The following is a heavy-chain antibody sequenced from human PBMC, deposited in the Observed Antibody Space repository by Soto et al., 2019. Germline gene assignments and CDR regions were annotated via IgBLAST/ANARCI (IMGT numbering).Heavy chain of an antibody. CDR2: ISAYNGNT. CDR1: GYTFTSYC. D-gene: IGHD3-16*01. J-gene: IGHJ6*02. CDR3: ARVLAGSYTNTPWGPYGMDV. Sequence: GASVKVSCKASGYTFTSYCISWVRQAPGQGLEWMGWISAYNGNTNYAQKLQGRVTMTTDTSISTAYMELRSLRSDDTAVYYCARVLAGSYTNTPWGPYGMDVWGQGTTVTVSS. V-gene: IGHV1-18*04.